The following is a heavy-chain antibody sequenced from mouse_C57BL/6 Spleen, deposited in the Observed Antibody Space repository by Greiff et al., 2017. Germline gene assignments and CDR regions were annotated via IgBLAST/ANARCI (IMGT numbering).Heavy chain of an antibody. CDR2: IYPGDGDT. J-gene: IGHJ1*03. Sequence: QVQLKESGPELVKPGASVKISCKASGYAFSSSWMNWVKQRPGKGLEWIGRIYPGDGDTNYNGKFKGKGTLTADKSSSTAYMQLSSLTSEDSAVYFCARGDYDYDGHWYCDVWGTGTTVTVSS. V-gene: IGHV1-82*01. D-gene: IGHD2-4*01. CDR1: GYAFSSSW. CDR3: ARGDYDYDGHWYCDV.